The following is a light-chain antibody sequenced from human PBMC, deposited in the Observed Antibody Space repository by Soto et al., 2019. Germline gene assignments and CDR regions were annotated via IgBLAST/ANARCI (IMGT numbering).Light chain of an antibody. CDR2: EVS. CDR1: NSDVGIYDF. Sequence: QSALTQPPSVSVTPGQSITISCTGSNSDVGIYDFVSWYQHHPGRAPKLIVSEVSHRPSGVSTRFSGSKSGNTASLTISGLQSEDEADYYCISYTSDDVRYVFGTGTKVTVL. V-gene: IGLV2-14*01. CDR3: ISYTSDDVRYV. J-gene: IGLJ1*01.